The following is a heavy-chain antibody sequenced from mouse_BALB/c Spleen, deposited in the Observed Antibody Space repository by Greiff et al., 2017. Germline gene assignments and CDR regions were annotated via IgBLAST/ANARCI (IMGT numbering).Heavy chain of an antibody. V-gene: IGHV5-9-4*01. CDR3: AREKWFAY. CDR1: GFTFSSYA. CDR2: ISSGGSYT. J-gene: IGHJ3*01. Sequence: EVHLVESGGGLVKPGGSLKLSCAASGFTFSSYAMSWVRQSPEKRLEWVAEISSGGSYTYYPDTVTGRFTISRDNAKNTLYLEMSSLRSEDTAMYYCAREKWFAYWGQGTLVTVSA.